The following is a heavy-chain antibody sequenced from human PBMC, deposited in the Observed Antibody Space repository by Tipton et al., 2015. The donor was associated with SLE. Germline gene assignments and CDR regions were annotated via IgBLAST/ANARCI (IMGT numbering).Heavy chain of an antibody. CDR3: ARDPVVPAATFDY. V-gene: IGHV3-33*08. D-gene: IGHD2-2*01. CDR1: GFTFSSYW. Sequence: SLRLSCAASGFTFSSYWMSWVRQAPGKGLEWVALIWFDGSKKYFADSVKGRFTISRDTSTNTLYLQMNSMRAEDTPVYYCARDPVVPAATFDYWGQGTLVTVSS. CDR2: IWFDGSKK. J-gene: IGHJ4*02.